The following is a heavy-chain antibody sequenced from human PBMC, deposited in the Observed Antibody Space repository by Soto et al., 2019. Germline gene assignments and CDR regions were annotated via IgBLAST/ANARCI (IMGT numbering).Heavy chain of an antibody. CDR3: ARDTYGDYVGYFDP. V-gene: IGHV4-30-2*01. CDR2: TYHCGNP. Sequence: QLQLQESGSRLVKSSETLSLTCAVSGDTISTGGYSWAGIRQPPGKPLEWIGHTYHCGNPYYIPSLKRRVIISVDRSKTQLSLTLISVTSADTAVHYCARDTYGDYVGYFDPSGQGPLVTVSS. D-gene: IGHD4-17*01. J-gene: IGHJ5*02. CDR1: GDTISTGGYS.